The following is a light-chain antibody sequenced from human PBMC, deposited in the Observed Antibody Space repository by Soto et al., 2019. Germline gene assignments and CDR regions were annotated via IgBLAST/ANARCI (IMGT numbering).Light chain of an antibody. CDR2: DTT. CDR1: TGAVTNGHY. V-gene: IGLV7-46*01. J-gene: IGLJ1*01. Sequence: AVVGLEASLSVSPGGTFTLTCGSSTGAVTNGHYPYWFQQKPGQAPRTLIYDTTNRHSWTPARFSGSLLGGKAALTLSGAQTEDEAEYYCLLSYNGPYVFGTGTKVTVL. CDR3: LLSYNGPYV.